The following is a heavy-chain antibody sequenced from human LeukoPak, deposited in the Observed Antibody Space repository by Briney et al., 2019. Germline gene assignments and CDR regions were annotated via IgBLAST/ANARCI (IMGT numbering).Heavy chain of an antibody. Sequence: SETLSLTCTVSGDSVSNGNYYWSWLRQPPGKALEWIGYIYYTGKTYYNPSLEGRVTILVDTSRYHFSVKLSSVTAADTAVYYCARSQNYYGSGDYWSQGTLVTVSS. J-gene: IGHJ4*02. D-gene: IGHD3-10*01. CDR1: GDSVSNGNYY. CDR3: ARSQNYYGSGDY. V-gene: IGHV4-61*03. CDR2: IYYTGKT.